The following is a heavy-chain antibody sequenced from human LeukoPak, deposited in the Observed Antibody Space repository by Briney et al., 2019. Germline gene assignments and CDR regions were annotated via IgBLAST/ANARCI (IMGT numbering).Heavy chain of an antibody. J-gene: IGHJ4*02. V-gene: IGHV3-66*01. CDR2: IYSGGST. Sequence: GGSLRLSCAASGFTVSSNYMSWVRQAPGKGLEWVSVIYSGGSTYYADSVKGRFTISRDNSKNTLYLQMNSLRAEDTAVYYCARDREWFGEWDFDYWGQGTLVTVSS. CDR3: ARDREWFGEWDFDY. D-gene: IGHD3-10*01. CDR1: GFTVSSNY.